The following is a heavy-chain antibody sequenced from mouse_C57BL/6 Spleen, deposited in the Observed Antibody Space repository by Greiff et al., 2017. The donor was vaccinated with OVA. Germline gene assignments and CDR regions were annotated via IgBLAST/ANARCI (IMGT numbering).Heavy chain of an antibody. V-gene: IGHV14-4*01. J-gene: IGHJ1*03. CDR2: IDPENGDT. Sequence: VQLQQSGAELVRPGASVKLSCTASGFNIKDEYMHWVKQRPEKGLEWIGWIDPENGDTEYASKFQGKATITADTSTNTAYLQLSSLASEDTAVYYCTPGDFDVWGTGTTVTVSS. CDR1: GFNIKDEY. CDR3: TPGDFDV.